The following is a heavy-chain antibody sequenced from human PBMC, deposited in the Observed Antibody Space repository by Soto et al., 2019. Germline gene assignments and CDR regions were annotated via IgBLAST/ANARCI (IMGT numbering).Heavy chain of an antibody. D-gene: IGHD3-16*02. Sequence: PGGSLRLSCAASGFSFSTYWMSWVRQAPGKGLEWVSAISGSGGSTYYADSVKGRFTISRDNSKNTLYLQMNSLRAEDTAVYYCAKGRTFGGVIDIDYWGQGTLVTVSS. J-gene: IGHJ4*02. CDR2: ISGSGGST. V-gene: IGHV3-23*01. CDR1: GFSFSTYW. CDR3: AKGRTFGGVIDIDY.